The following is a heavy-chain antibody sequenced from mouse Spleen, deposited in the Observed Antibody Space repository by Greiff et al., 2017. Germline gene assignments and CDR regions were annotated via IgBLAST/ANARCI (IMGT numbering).Heavy chain of an antibody. J-gene: IGHJ1*01. CDR1: GYTFTDYE. CDR2: IDPETGGT. V-gene: IGHV1-15*01. CDR3: TRWEVRRYFDV. D-gene: IGHD2-14*01. Sequence: VKLQQSGAELVRPGASVTLSCKASGYTFTDYEMHWVKQTPVHGLEWIGAIDPETGGTAYNQKFKGKAILTADKSSSTAYMELRSLTSEDSAVYYCTRWEVRRYFDVWGAGTTVTVSS.